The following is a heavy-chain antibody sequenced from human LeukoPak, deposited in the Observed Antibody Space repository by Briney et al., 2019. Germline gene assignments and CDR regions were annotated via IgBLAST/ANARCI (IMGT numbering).Heavy chain of an antibody. CDR1: GGSFSGYY. J-gene: IGHJ4*02. CDR2: INHSGST. D-gene: IGHD3-22*01. V-gene: IGHV4-34*01. CDR3: ARGETYYYDSSGNYFDY. Sequence: SETLSLTCAVYGGSFSGYYWSWIRQPPGKGLEWIGEINHSGSTNYNPSLKSRVTISVDTSKNQFSLKLSSVTAADTAVYYCARGETYYYDSSGNYFDYWGQGTLVTVSS.